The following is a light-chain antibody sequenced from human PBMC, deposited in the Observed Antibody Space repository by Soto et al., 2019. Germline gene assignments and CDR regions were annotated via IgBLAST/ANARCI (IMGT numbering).Light chain of an antibody. Sequence: QSAVTQPASVSGSPGQSVTISCSGSDIGNYNLVSWYQHLPGRAPTLLIFEVTMRPSGISHRFSGSKSASTASMRISGLQAEDDGDYYCAAYAGSRTYVFGSGTKLTVL. CDR3: AAYAGSRTYV. CDR2: EVT. CDR1: SDIGNYNL. V-gene: IGLV2-23*02. J-gene: IGLJ6*01.